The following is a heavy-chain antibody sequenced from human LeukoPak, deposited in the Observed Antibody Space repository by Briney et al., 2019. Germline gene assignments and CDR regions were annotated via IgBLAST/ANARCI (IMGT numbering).Heavy chain of an antibody. Sequence: ASVKVSCKASGYTFTSYGISWVRQAPGQGLEWMGWISAYNGNTNYAQKLQGRVTMTTDTSTSTAYMELRSLRSDDTAVYYCARGGYYDILTGYYGQYYFDYWGQGTLVTVSS. V-gene: IGHV1-18*01. CDR3: ARGGYYDILTGYYGQYYFDY. CDR1: GYTFTSYG. J-gene: IGHJ4*02. D-gene: IGHD3-9*01. CDR2: ISAYNGNT.